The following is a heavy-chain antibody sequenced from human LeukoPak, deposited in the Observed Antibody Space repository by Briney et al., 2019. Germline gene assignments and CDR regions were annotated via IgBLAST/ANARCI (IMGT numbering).Heavy chain of an antibody. Sequence: PGGSLRLSCAASGFTFSSFAMIWVRQPPGKGLEWVSSIFPTSREIHYADSVRGRFTISRDNSKSTLSLQMNSLRAEDTAIYYCATYRQVMLESWGQGTLVTVSS. CDR2: IFPTSREI. D-gene: IGHD5-18*01. CDR1: GFTFSSFA. J-gene: IGHJ5*02. CDR3: ATYRQVMLES. V-gene: IGHV3-23*01.